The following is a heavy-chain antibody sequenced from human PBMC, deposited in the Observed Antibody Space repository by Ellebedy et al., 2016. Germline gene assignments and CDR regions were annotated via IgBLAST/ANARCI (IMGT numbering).Heavy chain of an antibody. J-gene: IGHJ4*02. V-gene: IGHV3-30-3*01. CDR3: ARVPPYYDSSGYYYYFDY. D-gene: IGHD3-22*01. CDR1: GFTFSSYA. CDR2: ISYDGSNK. Sequence: GGSLRLXXAASGFTFSSYAMHWVRQAPGKGLEWVAVISYDGSNKYYADSVKGRFTISRDNAKNSLYLQMNSLRAEDTAVYYCARVPPYYDSSGYYYYFDYWGQGTLVTVSS.